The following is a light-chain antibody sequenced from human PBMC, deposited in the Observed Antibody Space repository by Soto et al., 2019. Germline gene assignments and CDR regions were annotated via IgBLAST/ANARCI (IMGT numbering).Light chain of an antibody. CDR1: SSDVGRYNY. CDR2: DVS. CDR3: SSYTSSTTLI. J-gene: IGLJ2*01. Sequence: QSVLTQPASVSGSPGQSITISCTGTSSDVGRYNYVYWYQQHPGKAPKLLIYDVSYRPSGVSDRFSGSKSGNTASLTISGLQAEDEADYYCSSYTSSTTLIFGGGTQLTV. V-gene: IGLV2-14*01.